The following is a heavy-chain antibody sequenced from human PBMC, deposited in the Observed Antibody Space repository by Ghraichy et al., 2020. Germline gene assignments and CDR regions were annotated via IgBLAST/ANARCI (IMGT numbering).Heavy chain of an antibody. CDR1: GFTFSNAW. V-gene: IGHV3-15*01. CDR3: TTSHYGSGSVY. D-gene: IGHD3-10*01. J-gene: IGHJ4*02. CDR2: IKRKTDCGTT. Sequence: GESLNISCAASGFTFSNAWMIWVRQAPGKGLEWVGRIKRKTDCGTTDYAAPVKGRFTISRDESKNTLHLQMNSLKTEDTAVYYCTTSHYGSGSVYWGQGTLVTVCS.